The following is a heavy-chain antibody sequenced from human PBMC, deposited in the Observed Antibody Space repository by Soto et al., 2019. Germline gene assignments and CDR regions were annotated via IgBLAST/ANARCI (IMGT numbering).Heavy chain of an antibody. J-gene: IGHJ4*02. V-gene: IGHV3-7*03. CDR3: ARDVSSEYASILDV. CDR2: IKEDGSVK. Sequence: GGSLRLSCEGFRLTFSPYWMTWVRQAPGKGLEWVASIKEDGSVKNYADAVKGRFTVSRDNVKRAMFLQMTSVRVDDTAVYFCARDVSSEYASILDVWGRGARVTVSS. CDR1: RLTFSPYW. D-gene: IGHD3-3*01.